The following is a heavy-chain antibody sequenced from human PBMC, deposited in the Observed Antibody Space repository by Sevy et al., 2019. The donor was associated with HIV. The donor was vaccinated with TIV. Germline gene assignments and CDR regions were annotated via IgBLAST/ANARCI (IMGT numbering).Heavy chain of an antibody. CDR2: ISSSRYTI. J-gene: IGHJ4*02. D-gene: IGHD2-15*01. CDR3: ARGPRWYYFDY. V-gene: IGHV3-48*01. CDR1: GFTFSSYS. Sequence: GGSLRLSCAASGFTFSSYSMNWVRQAPGKGLEWVSYISSSRYTIYYADSVTGRFTISRVNVKNSLYLQINSLRAEDTAVYYCARGPRWYYFDYWGQGTLVTVSS.